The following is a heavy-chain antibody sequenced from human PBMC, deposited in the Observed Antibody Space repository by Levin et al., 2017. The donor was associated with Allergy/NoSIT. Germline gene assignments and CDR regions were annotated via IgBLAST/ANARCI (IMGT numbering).Heavy chain of an antibody. V-gene: IGHV3-15*01. D-gene: IGHD4-17*01. CDR3: TTDLPHHTYDYGDYAAPYWYFDL. CDR1: GFTFSNAW. J-gene: IGHJ2*01. CDR2: IKSKTDGGTT. Sequence: GGSLRLSCAASGFTFSNAWMSWVRQAPGKGLEWVGRIKSKTDGGTTDYAAPVKGRFTISRDDSKNTLYLQMNSLKTEDTAVYYCTTDLPHHTYDYGDYAAPYWYFDLWGRGTLVTVSS.